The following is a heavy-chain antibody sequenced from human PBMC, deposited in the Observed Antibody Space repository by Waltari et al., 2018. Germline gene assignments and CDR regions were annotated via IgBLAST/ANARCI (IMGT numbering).Heavy chain of an antibody. J-gene: IGHJ4*02. CDR1: GSNFTDYY. CDR3: ATDGRQLVYVDY. CDR2: VDPEDGET. Sequence: EVQLVQSGAEVKRPGATVKLSCTVSGSNFTDYYMPWVQQAPGKGLEWMGLVDPEDGETIYAEKFQGRVTITADTSTDTAYMELSSLRSEDTAVYYCATDGRQLVYVDYWGQGTLVTVSS. D-gene: IGHD6-6*01. V-gene: IGHV1-69-2*01.